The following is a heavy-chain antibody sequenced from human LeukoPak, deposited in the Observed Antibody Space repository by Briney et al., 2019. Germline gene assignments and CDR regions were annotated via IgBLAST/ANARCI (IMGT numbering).Heavy chain of an antibody. D-gene: IGHD3-16*02. J-gene: IGHJ6*03. Sequence: GGSLRLSCAASGFTFSSYSMNWVRQAPGKGLEWVSYISSSSSTIYYADSVKGRFTISRDNAKNSLYLQMNSLRAEDTAVYYCARYTRSGYYYYMDVWGKGTTVTVSS. CDR2: ISSSSSTI. CDR1: GFTFSSYS. CDR3: ARYTRSGYYYYMDV. V-gene: IGHV3-48*01.